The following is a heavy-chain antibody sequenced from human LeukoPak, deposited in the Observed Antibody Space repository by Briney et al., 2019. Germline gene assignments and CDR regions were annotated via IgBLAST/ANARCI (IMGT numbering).Heavy chain of an antibody. Sequence: GGSLRLSCAASGFTFSSYWMHWVRQVPGKGLVWVARINPGGSSITYADSVKGRFTISRDNAKNTLYLQMDSLRAEDTGAYYCARSNQADDYWCQGTLVTVSS. D-gene: IGHD1-14*01. CDR3: ARSNQADDY. CDR1: GFTFSSYW. V-gene: IGHV3-74*01. J-gene: IGHJ4*02. CDR2: INPGGSSI.